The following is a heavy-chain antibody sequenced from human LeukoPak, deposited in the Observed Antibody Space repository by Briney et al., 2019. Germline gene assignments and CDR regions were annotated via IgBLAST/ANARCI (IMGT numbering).Heavy chain of an antibody. Sequence: SETLSLTCTVSGGSISPYFWSWLRQPPGKGLGLEWIAYIHDGGITNYSPSLRSRVTISVDTSKNQFSLNLNSVTAADTAVYYCAREPGLSGYYAFDIWGQGTMVTVSS. V-gene: IGHV4-59*12. CDR1: GGSISPYF. CDR2: IHDGGIT. CDR3: AREPGLSGYYAFDI. J-gene: IGHJ3*02. D-gene: IGHD3-9*01.